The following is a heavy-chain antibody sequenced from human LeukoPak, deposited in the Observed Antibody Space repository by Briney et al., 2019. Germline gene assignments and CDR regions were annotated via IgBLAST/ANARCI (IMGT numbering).Heavy chain of an antibody. D-gene: IGHD3-10*01. V-gene: IGHV4-39*02. CDR2: IYYSGST. CDR1: GGSISSSSYS. Sequence: PSETLSLTCGVSGGSISSSSYSWGWIRQPPGKGLEWIGSIYYSGSTYYNPSLKSRVTISVDTSKNQFSLKLSSVTAADTAVYYCARDNGWFGEFSGGFGVWFDPWGQGTLVTVSS. J-gene: IGHJ5*02. CDR3: ARDNGWFGEFSGGFGVWFDP.